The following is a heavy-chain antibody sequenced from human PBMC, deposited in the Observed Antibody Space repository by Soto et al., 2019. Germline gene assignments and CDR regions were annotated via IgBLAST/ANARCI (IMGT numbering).Heavy chain of an antibody. CDR2: IKSKTDGGTT. D-gene: IGHD2-2*01. V-gene: IGHV3-15*01. J-gene: IGHJ5*02. Sequence: AGGSLRLSCAASGFTFSNAWMSWVRQAPGKGLEWVGRIKSKTDGGTTDYAAPVKGRYTISRDDSKNTLYLQMNSLKTEDTAVYYCTTVASPVQGKYQLLFFWSDPWFDPWGQGTLVTVSS. CDR1: GFTFSNAW. CDR3: TTVASPVQGKYQLLFFWSDPWFDP.